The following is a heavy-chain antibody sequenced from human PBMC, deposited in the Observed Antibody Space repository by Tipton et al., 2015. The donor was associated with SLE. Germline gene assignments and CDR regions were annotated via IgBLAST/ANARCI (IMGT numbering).Heavy chain of an antibody. CDR1: GESFSGYY. Sequence: LSLTCAVYGESFSGYYWSWIRQPPGKGLEWIGSIYYSGSTYYNPSLKSRVTISVDTSKNQFSLKLSSVTAADTAVYYCARGWRSSGWAPHIWGQGTMVTVSS. CDR2: IYYSGST. J-gene: IGHJ3*02. CDR3: ARGWRSSGWAPHI. V-gene: IGHV4-34*01. D-gene: IGHD6-19*01.